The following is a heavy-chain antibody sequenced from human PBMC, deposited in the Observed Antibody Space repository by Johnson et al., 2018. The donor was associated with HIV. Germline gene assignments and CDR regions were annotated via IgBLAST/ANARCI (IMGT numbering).Heavy chain of an antibody. J-gene: IGHJ3*02. D-gene: IGHD6-19*01. CDR2: IHWNGGST. Sequence: VQLVESGGRVVRPGGSLRLSCVASGFTFDDYGMSWVRQAPGKGLEWVSGIHWNGGSTGYAESVKGRFTISRDNAKNSLYLQMNSLRADDTGVYYCARGPWLAFDIWGQGTMVTVSS. CDR1: GFTFDDYG. V-gene: IGHV3-20*04. CDR3: ARGPWLAFDI.